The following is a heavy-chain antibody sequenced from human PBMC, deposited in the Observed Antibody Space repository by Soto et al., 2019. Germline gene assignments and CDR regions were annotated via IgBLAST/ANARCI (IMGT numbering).Heavy chain of an antibody. Sequence: QVQLVQSGAEVKKPGASVKLSCKASGYTFTSHFIHWVRQAPGQGLEWMGIVNPVDKSRRYAQKFQGRVTMTGDTSTSAVYMELNSLTSEDTAVYYCTRGGTVAPEYDHWGQGTLVTVSS. CDR1: GYTFTSHF. CDR3: TRGGTVAPEYDH. CDR2: VNPVDKSR. D-gene: IGHD3-16*01. J-gene: IGHJ5*02. V-gene: IGHV1-46*03.